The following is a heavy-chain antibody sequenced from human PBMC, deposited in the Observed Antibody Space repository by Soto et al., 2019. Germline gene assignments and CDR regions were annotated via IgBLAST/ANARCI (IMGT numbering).Heavy chain of an antibody. V-gene: IGHV3-23*01. D-gene: IGHD1-26*01. Sequence: EVQLLESGGCLVQPGGSLRLSCAASGFTFSSYAMRWVRQAPVKGLEWVSAISGSGGSTYYADSVKGRFTISRDNSKNTLYLQMNSLRAEDTAGYYFARRGSGSYYDYWGQGPLVTVSS. CDR3: ARRGSGSYYDY. CDR1: GFTFSSYA. CDR2: ISGSGGST. J-gene: IGHJ4*02.